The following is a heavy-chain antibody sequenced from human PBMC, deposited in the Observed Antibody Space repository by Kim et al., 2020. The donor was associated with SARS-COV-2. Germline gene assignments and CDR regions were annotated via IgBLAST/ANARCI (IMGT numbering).Heavy chain of an antibody. J-gene: IGHJ4*02. V-gene: IGHV1-18*01. Sequence: AQKLQGRVTMTTDTSTSTAYMELRSLRSDDTAVYYCARECSTSCPRAFDYWGQGTLVTVSS. D-gene: IGHD2-2*01. CDR3: ARECSTSCPRAFDY.